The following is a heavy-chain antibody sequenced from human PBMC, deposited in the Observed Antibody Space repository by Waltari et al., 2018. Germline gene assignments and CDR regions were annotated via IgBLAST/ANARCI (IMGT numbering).Heavy chain of an antibody. CDR2: INSGGST. CDR3: ARDRRSRYYGMDV. V-gene: IGHV3-53*01. CDR1: GFTVSSNY. J-gene: IGHJ6*02. Sequence: EVQLVESGGGLIQPGGSLRLSCAASGFTVSSNYMSWVRQAPGKGLEWVSVINSGGSTYYADSVKGRFTISRDNSKNTLYLQMNSLRAEDTAVYYCARDRRSRYYGMDVWGQGTTVTVSS.